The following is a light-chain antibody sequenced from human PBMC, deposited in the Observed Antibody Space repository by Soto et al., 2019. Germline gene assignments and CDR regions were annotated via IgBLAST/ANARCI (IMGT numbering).Light chain of an antibody. V-gene: IGLV2-11*02. J-gene: IGLJ2*01. CDR3: CSYAGSYTLL. Sequence: QSALTQPRSVSGSPGQQVTISCTGTSTDVGAYNNVSWYQQHPGKAPKLMIYDVNKRPSGVPDRFSGSKSGDTASLTISGLQAEDEADYSCCSYAGSYTLLFGGGTKLTVL. CDR1: STDVGAYNN. CDR2: DVN.